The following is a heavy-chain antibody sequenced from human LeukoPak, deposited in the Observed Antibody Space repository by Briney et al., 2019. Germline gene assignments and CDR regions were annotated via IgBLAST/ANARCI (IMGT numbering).Heavy chain of an antibody. CDR1: GGSFSGYY. CDR3: ARDCSSTSCYFYYYGMDV. D-gene: IGHD2-2*01. V-gene: IGHV4-34*01. CDR2: INHSGST. J-gene: IGHJ6*04. Sequence: SETLSLTCAVYGGSFSGYYWSWLRQPPGKGLEWIGEINHSGSTNYNPSLKSRVTISVDTSKNQFSQKLSSVTAADTAVYYCARDCSSTSCYFYYYGMDVWGEGTTVTVSS.